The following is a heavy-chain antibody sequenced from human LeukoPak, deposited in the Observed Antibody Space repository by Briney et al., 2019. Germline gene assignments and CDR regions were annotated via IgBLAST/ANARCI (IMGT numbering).Heavy chain of an antibody. CDR3: ARDAGWGGATDY. J-gene: IGHJ4*02. CDR1: GSTVSSIY. Sequence: GGSLRLSCAASGSTVSSIYMSWARQGPGKGLEWVSVIYSGGNTYYADSVRGRFTISRDNSKNTLSLQMNSLRAEDTAVYYCARDAGWGGATDYWGQGTLVTVSS. V-gene: IGHV3-53*01. D-gene: IGHD1-26*01. CDR2: IYSGGNT.